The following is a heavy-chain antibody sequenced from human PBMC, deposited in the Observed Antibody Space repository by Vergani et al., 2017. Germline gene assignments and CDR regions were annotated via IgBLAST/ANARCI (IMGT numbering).Heavy chain of an antibody. J-gene: IGHJ5*02. Sequence: EVQLEESGGGLVLPGRSLRLSCVASGFTSAGYAMHWVRQAPGKGLEWISGISWNSNSIGYADSVKGRFTISRDKAKNSLYLQMNSLRAEDTALYYCAKDLGTSSGGGWVDPCGQGTLVTVAS. CDR3: AKDLGTSSGGGWVDP. V-gene: IGHV3-9*02. CDR1: GFTSAGYA. CDR2: ISWNSNSI. D-gene: IGHD6-6*01.